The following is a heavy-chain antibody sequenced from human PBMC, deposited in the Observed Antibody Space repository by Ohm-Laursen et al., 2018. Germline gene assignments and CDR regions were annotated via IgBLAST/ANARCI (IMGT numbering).Heavy chain of an antibody. J-gene: IGHJ4*02. V-gene: IGHV3-23*01. CDR1: GFTFSSYA. CDR2: ISGSGGST. D-gene: IGHD3-22*01. Sequence: GSLRLSCTASGFTFSSYAMSWVRQAPGKGLEWVSAISGSGGSTYYADSVKGRFTISRDNSKNTLYLQMNSLRAEDTAVYYCAKHGTIVVGTPFFDYWGQGTLVTVSS. CDR3: AKHGTIVVGTPFFDY.